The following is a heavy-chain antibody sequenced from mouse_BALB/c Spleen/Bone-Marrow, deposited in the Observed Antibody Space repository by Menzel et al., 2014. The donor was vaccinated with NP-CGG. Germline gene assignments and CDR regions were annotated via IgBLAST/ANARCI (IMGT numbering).Heavy chain of an antibody. J-gene: IGHJ2*01. CDR3: ARGYYDDY. V-gene: IGHV7-3*02. Sequence: EVNVVESGGGLVQPGGSLRLSCATSGFTFTDYFVTWVRQPPGKALEWLGFIRNKANGYTTEYSASVKGRFTISRNNSQSILYLQMNTLRAEDSATYYCARGYYDDYWGQGTTLTVSS. D-gene: IGHD2-4*01. CDR1: GFTFTDYF. CDR2: IRNKANGYTT.